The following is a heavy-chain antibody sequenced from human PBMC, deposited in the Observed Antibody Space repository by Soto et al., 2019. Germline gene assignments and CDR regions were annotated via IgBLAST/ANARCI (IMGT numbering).Heavy chain of an antibody. D-gene: IGHD3-22*01. CDR1: GFTFSSYA. V-gene: IGHV3-30-3*01. CDR3: ARKTYYYDSSGPLGY. CDR2: ISYDGNNK. J-gene: IGHJ4*02. Sequence: GGSLRLSCAASGFTFSSYAMHWVRQAPGKGLEWVAVISYDGNNKYYADSVKGRFTISRDNSKNTLYLQMNSLRAEDTAVYYCARKTYYYDSSGPLGYWGQGTLVTVSS.